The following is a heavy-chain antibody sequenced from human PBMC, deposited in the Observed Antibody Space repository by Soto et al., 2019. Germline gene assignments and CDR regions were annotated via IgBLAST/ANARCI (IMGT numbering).Heavy chain of an antibody. J-gene: IGHJ6*02. D-gene: IGHD2-15*01. CDR3: AKSPNPGSPTPSYHGMDV. Sequence: QVQLVQSGAEVKKPGSSVKVSCKASGGSFSSYIVSWVRQAPGQGLEWMGRIIPVLGVEYYAQKFQGRVTITADKSKGTAYMELSSLRSEDTAVYYCAKSPNPGSPTPSYHGMDVWGLGTTVTVS. V-gene: IGHV1-69*02. CDR1: GGSFSSYI. CDR2: IIPVLGVE.